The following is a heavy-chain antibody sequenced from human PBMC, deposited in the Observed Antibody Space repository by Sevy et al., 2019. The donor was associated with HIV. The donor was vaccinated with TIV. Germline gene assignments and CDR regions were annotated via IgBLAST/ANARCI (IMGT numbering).Heavy chain of an antibody. CDR3: GKRSEGYYYYAMDV. CDR2: ISYGGSKK. CDR1: GFTFSSYV. V-gene: IGHV3-30*18. J-gene: IGHJ6*02. Sequence: GGSLRLSCAASGFTFSSYVIHWVRQAPGKGLEWVATISYGGSKKYYADSVKGRFTISRDNTNNTLFLQMNSLRAEDTAMYYCGKRSEGYYYYAMDVWGQGTTVTVSS.